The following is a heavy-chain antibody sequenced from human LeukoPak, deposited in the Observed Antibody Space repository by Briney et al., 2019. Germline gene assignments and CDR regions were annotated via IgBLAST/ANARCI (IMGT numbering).Heavy chain of an antibody. Sequence: SETLSLTCTVSGGSISSSSYYWSWIRQPAGKGLEWIGRIYTSGSTNYNPSLKSRVTISVDTSKNQFSLKLSSVTAADTAVYYCARASPGLRGPPHHWGQGTLVTVSS. J-gene: IGHJ5*02. CDR3: ARASPGLRGPPHH. V-gene: IGHV4-61*02. CDR2: IYTSGST. CDR1: GGSISSSSYY. D-gene: IGHD3-16*01.